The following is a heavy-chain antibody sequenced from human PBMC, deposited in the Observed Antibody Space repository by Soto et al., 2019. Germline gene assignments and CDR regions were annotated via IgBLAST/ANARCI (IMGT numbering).Heavy chain of an antibody. D-gene: IGHD5-12*01. CDR1: GFTFSSYA. J-gene: IGHJ4*02. Sequence: EVQLLESGGGLVQPGGSLRLSCAASGFTFSSYAMSWVRQAPGKGLEWVSAISGSGGSTYYADSVKGRFTISRDNSKNTLYQQRNSRRAEDTAVYYCAKDRIRGATMYYFDYWGQGTLVTVSS. CDR3: AKDRIRGATMYYFDY. V-gene: IGHV3-23*01. CDR2: ISGSGGST.